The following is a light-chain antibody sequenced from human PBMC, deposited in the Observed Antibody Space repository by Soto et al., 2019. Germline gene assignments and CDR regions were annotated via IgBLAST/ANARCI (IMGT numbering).Light chain of an antibody. CDR1: SSDVGAYNF. J-gene: IGLJ1*01. CDR3: SSYTTSTPYV. CDR2: EVT. Sequence: QSALTPPASVSGSPGQSITISCTGTSSDVGAYNFVSWYQHHPGRAPKLIIYEVTILPSGVSNRFSGSKSGNTASLTISGLQAEDEADYYCSSYTTSTPYVFGSGTKLTVL. V-gene: IGLV2-14*01.